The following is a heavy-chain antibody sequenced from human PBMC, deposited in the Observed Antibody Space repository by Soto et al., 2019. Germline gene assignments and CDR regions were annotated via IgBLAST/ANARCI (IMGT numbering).Heavy chain of an antibody. V-gene: IGHV3-23*01. J-gene: IGHJ4*02. CDR3: AKDWAYCGGDCLPDYYFDY. CDR1: GFTFSSYA. Sequence: PGGSLRLSCAASGFTFSSYAMSWVRQAPGKGLEWVSAISGSGGSTYYADSVKGRFTISRDNSKNTLYLQMNSLRAEDTAVYYCAKDWAYCGGDCLPDYYFDYWGQGTLVTVSS. CDR2: ISGSGGST. D-gene: IGHD2-21*02.